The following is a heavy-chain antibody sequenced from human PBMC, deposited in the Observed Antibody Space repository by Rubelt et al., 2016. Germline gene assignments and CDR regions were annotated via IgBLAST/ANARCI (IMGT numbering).Heavy chain of an antibody. CDR3: ARAASTVTTLLDLGY. V-gene: IGHV1-46*01. CDR2: INPSGGST. D-gene: IGHD4-17*01. Sequence: QVQLVQSGAEVKKPGASVKVSCKASGYTFTSYYMHWVRQAPGQGLEWMGIINPSGGSTSYAQKCRGIVTMTRDTATSTVYMERSSLRSGDTAVYYCARAASTVTTLLDLGYWGQGTLVTVSS. CDR1: GYTFTSYY. J-gene: IGHJ4*02.